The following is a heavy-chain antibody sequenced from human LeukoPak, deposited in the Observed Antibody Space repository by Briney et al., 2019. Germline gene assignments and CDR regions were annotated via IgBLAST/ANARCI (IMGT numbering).Heavy chain of an antibody. Sequence: GASVKVSCKASGYTFTSYGISWVRQAPGQGLEWMGWISAYNGNTNYAQKLQGRVTMTTDTSTSTAYMELRSLRSDDTAVYYCARWDIVATITGYYYYCMDVWGKGTTVTVSS. J-gene: IGHJ6*03. CDR2: ISAYNGNT. D-gene: IGHD5-12*01. CDR3: ARWDIVATITGYYYYCMDV. CDR1: GYTFTSYG. V-gene: IGHV1-18*01.